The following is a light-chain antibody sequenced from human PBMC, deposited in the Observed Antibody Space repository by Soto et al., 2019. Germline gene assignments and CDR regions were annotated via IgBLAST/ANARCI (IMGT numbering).Light chain of an antibody. Sequence: DIQMTQSPSSLSASVGDRVTITGRASQTIGNYLNWYQQKPGKAPTILIDGASSLPSGVPSRFSGSGSGTDFTLTISSLQPEDFATYYCQQSYTPPRTFGQGTKVDIK. CDR2: GAS. V-gene: IGKV1-39*01. CDR3: QQSYTPPRT. J-gene: IGKJ1*01. CDR1: QTIGNY.